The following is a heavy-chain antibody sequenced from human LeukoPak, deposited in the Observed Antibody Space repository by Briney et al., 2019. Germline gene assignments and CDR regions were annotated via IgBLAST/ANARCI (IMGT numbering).Heavy chain of an antibody. Sequence: VASVKVSCTASGYTFTSYAMNWVRQAPGQGLEWMGWINTNTGNPTYAQGFTGRFVFSLDTSVSTAYLQISSLKAEDTAVYYCARDQAITFGGVIVDAFDIWGQGTMVTVSS. CDR2: INTNTGNP. J-gene: IGHJ3*02. CDR1: GYTFTSYA. D-gene: IGHD3-16*02. CDR3: ARDQAITFGGVIVDAFDI. V-gene: IGHV7-4-1*02.